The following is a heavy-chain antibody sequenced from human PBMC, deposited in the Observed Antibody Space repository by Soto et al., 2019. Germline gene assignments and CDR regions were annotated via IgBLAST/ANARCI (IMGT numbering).Heavy chain of an antibody. CDR3: ARHVITRSYYDAFDI. V-gene: IGHV4-39*01. Sequence: SETLSLTSTVSGGSISSSRCHWGWIRQPPGKGLEWIASIKYSGTTFYNPSLKSRVTLSVDTSKNQFALKLSSVTAAETAVYYCARHVITRSYYDAFDIWGQGTIVTV. CDR2: IKYSGTT. CDR1: GGSISSSRCH. D-gene: IGHD1-26*01. J-gene: IGHJ3*02.